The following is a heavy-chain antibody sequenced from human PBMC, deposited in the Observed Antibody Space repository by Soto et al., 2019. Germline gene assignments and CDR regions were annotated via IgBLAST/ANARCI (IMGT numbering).Heavy chain of an antibody. CDR1: GGSISSYY. CDR3: ARGTYYYDSSGWPDYYYYGMDV. CDR2: IYYSGST. J-gene: IGHJ6*02. D-gene: IGHD3-22*01. Sequence: SETLSLTCTVSGGSISSYYWSWIRQPPGKGLEWIGYIYYSGSTNYNPSLKSRVTISVDTSKNQFSLKLSSVTAADTAVYYCARGTYYYDSSGWPDYYYYGMDVWGQGTTVTVSS. V-gene: IGHV4-59*01.